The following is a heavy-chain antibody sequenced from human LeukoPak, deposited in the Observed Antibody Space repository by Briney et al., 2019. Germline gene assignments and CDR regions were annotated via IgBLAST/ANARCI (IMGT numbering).Heavy chain of an antibody. D-gene: IGHD3-10*01. CDR1: GGTFSGYY. CDR3: AREEDYYGSGSSNFDY. J-gene: IGHJ4*01. CDR2: INRSGST. Sequence: SETLCLTCADSGGTFSGYYWSWIRQPPGKGLEWIGDINRSGSTNYNPYLKSRVTIYTDTTKNQFPLKLITVQAADTAVYYRAREEDYYGSGSSNFDYWGQGTLVTVSS. V-gene: IGHV4-34*01.